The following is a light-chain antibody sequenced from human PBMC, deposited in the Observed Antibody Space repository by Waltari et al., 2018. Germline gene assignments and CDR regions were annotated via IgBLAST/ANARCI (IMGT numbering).Light chain of an antibody. V-gene: IGKV3-20*01. J-gene: IGKJ1*01. Sequence: EIVLTQSPGTLSLSPGERATLSCRASQSVSSNLAWYQQKPGQAPRLLISGSSSRATGIPDRFSGSGSGTDFTLTISRLEPEDFEVYYCQHYVPSPPWTFGQGTKVEIK. CDR1: QSVSSN. CDR3: QHYVPSPPWT. CDR2: GSS.